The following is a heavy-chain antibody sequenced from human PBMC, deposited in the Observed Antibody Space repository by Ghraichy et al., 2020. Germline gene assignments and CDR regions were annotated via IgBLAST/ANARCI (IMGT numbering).Heavy chain of an antibody. CDR2: IYYSGST. CDR1: GGSISSYY. D-gene: IGHD4-17*01. CDR3: ARDHGLPDYGDLPPRVGYYYYGMDV. Sequence: SETLSLTCTVSGGSISSYYWSWIRQPPGKGLEWIGYIYYSGSTNYNPSLKSRVTISVDTSKNQFSLKLSSVTGADTAVYYCARDHGLPDYGDLPPRVGYYYYGMDVWGQGTTVTVSS. V-gene: IGHV4-59*01. J-gene: IGHJ6*02.